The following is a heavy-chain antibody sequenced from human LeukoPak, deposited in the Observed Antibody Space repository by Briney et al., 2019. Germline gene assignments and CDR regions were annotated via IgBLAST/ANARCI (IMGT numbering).Heavy chain of an antibody. CDR3: ARDRNDGVRYFDWERCFDY. D-gene: IGHD3-9*01. J-gene: IGHJ4*02. Sequence: ASVKVSCEASGYTLTGYYLHWVRQAPGRGLEWMGWINPNSGGTNYAQKFQGRVTMTRDTAISTAYVEPSSLRSDDTAVYYCARDRNDGVRYFDWERCFDYWGQGTLVTVSS. CDR1: GYTLTGYY. CDR2: INPNSGGT. V-gene: IGHV1-2*02.